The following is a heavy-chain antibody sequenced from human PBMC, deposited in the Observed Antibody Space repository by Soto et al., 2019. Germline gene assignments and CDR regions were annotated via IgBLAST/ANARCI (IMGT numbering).Heavy chain of an antibody. V-gene: IGHV3-9*01. J-gene: IGHJ4*02. CDR1: GFTFDDYA. D-gene: IGHD4-4*01. CDR2: IRWGGGRI. CDR3: AKARRSNSYYDS. Sequence: EVQLVESGGGLVQPGRSLRLSCEGSGFTFDDYAMHWVRQVPGKGLEWVSGIRWGGGRISYADDEKGRFTISRDNAKNSLTLQMNSLRVEDTALYYCAKARRSNSYYDSWGQGTLVTVSS.